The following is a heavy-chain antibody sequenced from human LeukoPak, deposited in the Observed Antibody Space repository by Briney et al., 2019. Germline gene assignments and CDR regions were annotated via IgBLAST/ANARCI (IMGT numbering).Heavy chain of an antibody. CDR3: ARVGGKNCGGDCYMIDY. J-gene: IGHJ4*02. CDR2: IYPGDSDT. Sequence: GESLKISCKGSGYSFTSYWIGWVRQMPGKGLEWMGIIYPGDSDTRYSPSLRGQVTISADKSISTAYLQWSSLKASDTAMYYCARVGGKNCGGDCYMIDYWGQGTLAIVSS. D-gene: IGHD2-21*02. CDR1: GYSFTSYW. V-gene: IGHV5-51*01.